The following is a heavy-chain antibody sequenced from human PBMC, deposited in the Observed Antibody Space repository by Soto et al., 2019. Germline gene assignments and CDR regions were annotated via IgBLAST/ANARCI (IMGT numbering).Heavy chain of an antibody. J-gene: IGHJ4*02. CDR3: VRFWPPPDYDTLTGYTDAFEY. CDR1: AGSITSDTYY. Sequence: QLQLQESGPGLVKPSETLSLTCTVSAGSITSDTYYWGWIRQPPEKGLEWIASISYSGSTYYNPPLKSRLTISVDTSKSQFSLKLSSVTAADTAVYYCVRFWPPPDYDTLTGYTDAFEYWGQGTQVTVSS. V-gene: IGHV4-39*01. D-gene: IGHD3-9*01. CDR2: ISYSGST.